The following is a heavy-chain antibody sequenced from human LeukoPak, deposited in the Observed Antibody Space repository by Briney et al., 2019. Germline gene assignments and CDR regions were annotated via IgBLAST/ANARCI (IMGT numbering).Heavy chain of an antibody. Sequence: PGGSLRLSCAASGFTFDDYTMHWVRQPPGKGLEWVSLISWDGTNAFYSASVKGRFTISRDNSKNSLYLQMDSLTTEDTALYYCAYEGVLTAILFDYWGQGTQVTVSS. CDR3: AYEGVLTAILFDY. CDR2: ISWDGTNA. V-gene: IGHV3-43*01. D-gene: IGHD2-21*02. CDR1: GFTFDDYT. J-gene: IGHJ4*02.